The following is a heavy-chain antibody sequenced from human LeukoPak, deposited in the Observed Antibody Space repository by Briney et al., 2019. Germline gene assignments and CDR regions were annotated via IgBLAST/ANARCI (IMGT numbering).Heavy chain of an antibody. V-gene: IGHV4-34*01. CDR1: GGSFSGYY. J-gene: IGHJ4*02. Sequence: PSETLSLTCAVYGGSFSGYYWSWIRQPPGKGLEWIGGINHSGSTNYNPSLKSRVTISVDTSKNQFSLKLSSVTAADTAVYYCARAPYSYGPFYYFDYWGQGTLVTVSS. CDR2: INHSGST. CDR3: ARAPYSYGPFYYFDY. D-gene: IGHD5-18*01.